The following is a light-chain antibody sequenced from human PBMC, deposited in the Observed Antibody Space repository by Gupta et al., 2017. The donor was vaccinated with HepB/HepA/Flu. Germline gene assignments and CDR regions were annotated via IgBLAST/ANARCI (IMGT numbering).Light chain of an antibody. Sequence: QSALTQPASVSGSLGQSITISCTGTNRDVGGHNYVSWYQHHPGQVPKLIIYEVNYRPSGISNRFSGSKSGNTASLTISGLQAEDEADYYCSSYIFSNTLSYIFGTGTKVSVL. CDR3: SSYIFSNTLSYI. V-gene: IGLV2-14*01. CDR2: EVN. CDR1: NRDVGGHNY. J-gene: IGLJ1*01.